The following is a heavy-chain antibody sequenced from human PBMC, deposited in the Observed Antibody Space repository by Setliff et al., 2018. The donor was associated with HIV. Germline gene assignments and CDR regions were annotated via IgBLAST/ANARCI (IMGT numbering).Heavy chain of an antibody. D-gene: IGHD6-19*01. V-gene: IGHV4-38-2*01. CDR1: GSSISNGYY. CDR2: IYHSGST. CDR3: ARRNSGWYDAFDI. Sequence: ETLSLTCAVSGSSISNGYYWGWIRQPPGKGLEWIGSIYHSGSTYYKPSLKSRVTISVDTSKNQFSLKLSPVTAADTAVYHCARRNSGWYDAFDIWGQGTMVTVSS. J-gene: IGHJ3*02.